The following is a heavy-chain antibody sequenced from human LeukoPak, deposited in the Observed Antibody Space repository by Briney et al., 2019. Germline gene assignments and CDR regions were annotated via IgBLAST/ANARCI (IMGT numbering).Heavy chain of an antibody. CDR3: AKGIYSSGWSYFDY. CDR2: LSGSGITT. CDR1: GLTFFHSA. D-gene: IGHD6-19*01. J-gene: IGHJ4*01. Sequence: GGSLRLSCAASGLTFFHSAMRWVRQAPGKGLEWVSTLSGSGITTYYADSVTGRFTISRDNSKNTLYLQMNSLRVEDTAVYYCAKGIYSSGWSYFDYWGHGNLVTVSS. V-gene: IGHV3-23*01.